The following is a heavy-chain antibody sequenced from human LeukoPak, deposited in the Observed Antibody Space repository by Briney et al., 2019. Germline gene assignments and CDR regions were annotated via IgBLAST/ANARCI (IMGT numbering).Heavy chain of an antibody. CDR1: DTTISGDY. CDR2: IYYSGST. J-gene: IGHJ4*02. Sequence: SETLSLTCTVSDTTISGDYWNWIRQPPGKGLEWIGYIYYSGSTNYNPSLKSRLTVSLDTSKNQFSLKLSSVTAADTAVYYCARANLSETDFYYWGQGTLVTVSS. V-gene: IGHV4-59*01. CDR3: ARANLSETDFYY. D-gene: IGHD1-1*01.